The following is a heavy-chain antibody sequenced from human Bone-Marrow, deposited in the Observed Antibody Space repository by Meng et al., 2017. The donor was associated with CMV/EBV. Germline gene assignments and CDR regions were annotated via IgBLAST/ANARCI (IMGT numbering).Heavy chain of an antibody. D-gene: IGHD4-11*01. J-gene: IGHJ6*02. CDR2: INHSGST. CDR1: GGSFSGYY. V-gene: IGHV4-34*01. Sequence: SETLSLTCAVYGGSFSGYYWSWIRQPPGKGLEWIGEINHSGSTNYNPSLKSRVTISVDTSKNQFSLKLSSVTAADTAVYYCARGYSNYRCYYGMDVWGQGTTVTVSS. CDR3: ARGYSNYRCYYGMDV.